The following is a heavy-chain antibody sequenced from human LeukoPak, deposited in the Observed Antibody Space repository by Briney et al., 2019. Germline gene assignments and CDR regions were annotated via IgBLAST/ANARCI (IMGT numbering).Heavy chain of an antibody. CDR2: IKQDGSEK. D-gene: IGHD5-24*01. J-gene: IGHJ6*02. Sequence: GGSLRLSCAASGFTFSSYAMSWVRQAPGKGLEWVANIKQDGSEKYYVDSVKGRFTISRDNAKNSLYLQMNSLRAEDTAVYYCARAMGYYYGMDVWGQGTTVTVSS. CDR3: ARAMGYYYGMDV. V-gene: IGHV3-7*01. CDR1: GFTFSSYA.